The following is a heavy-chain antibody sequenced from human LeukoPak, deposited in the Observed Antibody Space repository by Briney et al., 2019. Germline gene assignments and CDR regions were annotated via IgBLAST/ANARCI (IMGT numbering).Heavy chain of an antibody. CDR3: ARDRMVTGTSRGTVWYYYYMDV. D-gene: IGHD1-7*01. V-gene: IGHV3-7*01. CDR1: GFTFSNAW. J-gene: IGHJ6*03. Sequence: GGSLRLSCAASGFTFSNAWMSWVRQAPGKGLEWGANIKEDGSEKNYVDSVKGRFTISRDNAKNSVDLQMSSLRAEDTAVYYCARDRMVTGTSRGTVWYYYYMDVWGKGTTVTVSS. CDR2: IKEDGSEK.